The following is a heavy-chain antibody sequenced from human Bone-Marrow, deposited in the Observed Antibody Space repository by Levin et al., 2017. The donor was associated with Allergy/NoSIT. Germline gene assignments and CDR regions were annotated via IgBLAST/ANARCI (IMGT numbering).Heavy chain of an antibody. CDR2: LRYSGDTT. CDR1: GFTFRSYT. Sequence: GGSLRLSCAASGFTFRSYTMTWVRQAPGRGLEWVSTLRYSGDTTHYADSVKGRFTISRDGSKDTLFLQMNSLRAEDTAAYYCAKGVSDGGPYRAFDMWGQGTMVTVSS. D-gene: IGHD5/OR15-5a*01. J-gene: IGHJ3*02. V-gene: IGHV3-23*01. CDR3: AKGVSDGGPYRAFDM.